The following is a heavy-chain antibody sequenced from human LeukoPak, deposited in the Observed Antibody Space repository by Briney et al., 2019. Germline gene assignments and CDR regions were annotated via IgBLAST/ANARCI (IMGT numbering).Heavy chain of an antibody. CDR3: ARAWDDSSGYYPPYFDY. Sequence: PSETLSLTCTVSGGSISSYYWSWIRQPPGKGLEWIGYIYYSGSTNYNPSLKSRVTISVDTSKNQFSLKLSSVTAADTAVYYCARAWDDSSGYYPPYFDYWGQGTLVTVSS. CDR1: GGSISSYY. CDR2: IYYSGST. V-gene: IGHV4-59*01. J-gene: IGHJ4*02. D-gene: IGHD3-22*01.